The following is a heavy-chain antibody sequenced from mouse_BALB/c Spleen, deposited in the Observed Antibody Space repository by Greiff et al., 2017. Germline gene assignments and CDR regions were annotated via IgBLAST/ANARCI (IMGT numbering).Heavy chain of an antibody. J-gene: IGHJ2*01. V-gene: IGHV5-6-5*01. CDR2: ISSGGST. CDR3: ARAYSYFDD. D-gene: IGHD6-5*01. CDR1: GFTFSSYA. Sequence: EVILVESGGGLVKPGGSLKLSCAASGFTFSSYAMSWVRQTPEKRLEWVASISSGGSTYYPDSVKGRFTISRDNARNILYLQMSSLRSEDTAMYYCARAYSYFDDWGQGTTLTVSS.